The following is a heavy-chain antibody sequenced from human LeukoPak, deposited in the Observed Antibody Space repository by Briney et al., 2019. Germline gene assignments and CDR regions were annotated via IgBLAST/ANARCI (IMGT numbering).Heavy chain of an antibody. CDR1: GGTFSSYV. CDR2: IIPIFGTA. J-gene: IGHJ6*03. CDR3: ASSSGSLDLYYYYYMDV. D-gene: IGHD6-19*01. V-gene: IGHV1-69*05. Sequence: SVKVSCKASGGTFSSYVISWVRQAPGQGLEWMGRIIPIFGTANYAQKFQGRVTITTDESTSTAYMELSSLRSEDTAVYYCASSSGSLDLYYYYYMDVWGKGTTVTVSS.